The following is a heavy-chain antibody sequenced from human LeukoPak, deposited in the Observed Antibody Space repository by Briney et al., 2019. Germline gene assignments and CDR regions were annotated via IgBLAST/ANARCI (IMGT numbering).Heavy chain of an antibody. CDR1: GYTFTGYY. Sequence: ASVKVSCKASGYTFTGYYMHWVRQAPGQGLEWMGWINPNSGGTNYAQKFQGRVTMTRDTSISTAYMELSRLGSDDTAVYYCARDRLWTNAFDIWGQGTMVTVSS. D-gene: IGHD3/OR15-3a*01. V-gene: IGHV1-2*02. CDR2: INPNSGGT. J-gene: IGHJ3*02. CDR3: ARDRLWTNAFDI.